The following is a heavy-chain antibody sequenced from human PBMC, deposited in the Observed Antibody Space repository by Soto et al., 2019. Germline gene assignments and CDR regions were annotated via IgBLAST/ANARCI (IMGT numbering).Heavy chain of an antibody. CDR1: GYTFTGYF. J-gene: IGHJ4*01. V-gene: IGHV1-2*02. Sequence: ASVKVSCKASGYTFTGYFIHWVRQAPGQGLEWMGYINPNVGATKYAPRFQGRVTMTSDTSIRTAYMDLSNLTSDDTAVYYCARGGGTILAPLQWGAGTLVTVSS. D-gene: IGHD3-3*01. CDR3: ARGGGTILAPLQ. CDR2: INPNVGAT.